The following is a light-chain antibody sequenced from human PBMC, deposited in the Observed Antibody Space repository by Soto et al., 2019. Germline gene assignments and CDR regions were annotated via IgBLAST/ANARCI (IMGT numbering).Light chain of an antibody. CDR2: SNN. J-gene: IGLJ2*01. V-gene: IGLV1-44*01. Sequence: QSVLTQPPSASGTPGQRVTISCSGSSSHIGSNSVNWYQQLPGTAPKPLIYSNNQRPSGVPDRFSGAKSGTSASLAISGRQSEDEADYYCAGWDDSLNGVVFGGGTKRTVL. CDR1: SSHIGSNS. CDR3: AGWDDSLNGVV.